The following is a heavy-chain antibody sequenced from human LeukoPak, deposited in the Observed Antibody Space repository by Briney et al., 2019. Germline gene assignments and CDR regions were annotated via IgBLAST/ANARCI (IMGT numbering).Heavy chain of an antibody. D-gene: IGHD5-24*01. CDR2: IYSDNT. CDR1: GFTFSSNS. Sequence: GGSLRLSCTVSGFTFSSNSMSWVRQAPGKGLEWVSFIYSDNTHYSDSGKRRFTISRDNSKNTLYQQMYRHKDQDTAGYYCAKDGRWLQDHFDYWGQGTLVTVSS. J-gene: IGHJ4*02. CDR3: AKDGRWLQDHFDY. V-gene: IGHV3-53*05.